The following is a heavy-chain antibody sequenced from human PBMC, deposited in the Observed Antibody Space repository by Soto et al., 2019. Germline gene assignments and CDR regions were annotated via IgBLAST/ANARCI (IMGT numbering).Heavy chain of an antibody. Sequence: QVQLVQSGAEVKKPGSSVKVSCKASGYTFISYGISWVRQAPGQGLEWMGWISAYNDYTNYAQKLQGRVTMTTDTSTRSGYLEMRSLRSEDTAVYYCAREGYYSGSGSYSPPRYYGMDVWGQGTTVTVSS. CDR3: AREGYYSGSGSYSPPRYYGMDV. J-gene: IGHJ6*02. CDR1: GYTFISYG. D-gene: IGHD3-10*01. V-gene: IGHV1-18*01. CDR2: ISAYNDYT.